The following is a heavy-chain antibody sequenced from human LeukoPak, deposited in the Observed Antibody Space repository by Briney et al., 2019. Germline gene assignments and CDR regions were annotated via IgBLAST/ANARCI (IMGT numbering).Heavy chain of an antibody. CDR1: GYSISSGYY. J-gene: IGHJ4*02. CDR2: INHSGST. Sequence: SETLSLTCTVSGYSISSGYYWGWIRQPPGKGLEWIGEINHSGSTNYNPSLKSRVTISVDTSKNQFSLKLSSVTAADTAVYYCARGRRNYYDSSGYYRYWGQGTLVTVSS. D-gene: IGHD3-22*01. V-gene: IGHV4-38-2*02. CDR3: ARGRRNYYDSSGYYRY.